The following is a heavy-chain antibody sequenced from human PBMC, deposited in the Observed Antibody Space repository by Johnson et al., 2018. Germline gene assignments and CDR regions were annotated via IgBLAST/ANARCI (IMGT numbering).Heavy chain of an antibody. CDR1: GYTFTSYD. V-gene: IGHV1-8*01. CDR3: AKGPWATVVTPNEYFQH. J-gene: IGHJ1*01. CDR2: MNPNSGNT. D-gene: IGHD4-23*01. Sequence: QVQLVQSGAEVKKPGASVKVSCKASGYTFTSYDLNWVRQATGQGREWMGWMNPNSGNTGYAQKFQGRVTMTRNTSISTAYMELSSLRSEDTALYYCAKGPWATVVTPNEYFQHWGQGTLVTVSS.